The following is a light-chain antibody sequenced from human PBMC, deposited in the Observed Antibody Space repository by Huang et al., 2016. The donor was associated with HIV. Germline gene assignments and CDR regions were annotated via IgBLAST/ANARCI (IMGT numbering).Light chain of an antibody. CDR2: MGR. J-gene: IGKJ3*01. Sequence: DIVMTQSPLSLAVTPGVSASISCRSSQSLLHSNGYKYLDWYLQKPGQSPQLLIYMGRNRASGFPDRFSGSGTGTDFTLKISRVEAEDVGVYYCMEALQTPLTFGPGTKVDIK. CDR3: MEALQTPLT. CDR1: QSLLHSNGYKY. V-gene: IGKV2-28*01.